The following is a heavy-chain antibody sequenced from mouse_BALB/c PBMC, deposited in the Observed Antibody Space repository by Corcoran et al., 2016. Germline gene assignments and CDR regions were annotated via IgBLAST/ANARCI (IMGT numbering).Heavy chain of an antibody. D-gene: IGHD3-3*01. CDR2: INTYTGEP. CDR3: ARGDSSNFDY. Sequence: QIQLVQSGPELKKPGETVKISCKASGYTFTNYGMNWVKQAPGKGLKWMGWINTYTGEPTYADDCKGRFAFSLETSASTAYLQINNLKNEDMATYFCARGDSSNFDYWGQGTTLTVSS. J-gene: IGHJ2*01. CDR1: GYTFTNYG. V-gene: IGHV9-1*02.